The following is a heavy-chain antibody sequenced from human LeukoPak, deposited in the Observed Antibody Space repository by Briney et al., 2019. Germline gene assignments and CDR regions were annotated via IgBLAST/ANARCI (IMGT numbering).Heavy chain of an antibody. CDR2: ISGSSNYI. D-gene: IGHD1-26*01. CDR3: ARDSAIADAFDI. V-gene: IGHV3-21*01. CDR1: GFTFSSYS. Sequence: PGGSLRLSCAASGFTFSSYSMNWVRQAPGKGLEWVSSISGSSNYIYYADSVKGRFTISRDNAKNSLYLQMNSLRADDTAVYYCARDSAIADAFDIWGQGTMVTVSS. J-gene: IGHJ3*02.